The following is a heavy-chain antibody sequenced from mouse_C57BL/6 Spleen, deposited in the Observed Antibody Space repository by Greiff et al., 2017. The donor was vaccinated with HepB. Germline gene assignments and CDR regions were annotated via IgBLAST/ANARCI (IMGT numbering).Heavy chain of an antibody. CDR2: ISSGSSTI. Sequence: EVKVVESGGGLVKPGGSLKLSCAASGFTFSDYGMHWVRQAPEKGLEWVAYISSGSSTIYYADTVKGRFTISRDNAKNTLFLQMTSLRSEDTAMYYCARPRDYDTWFAYWGQGTLVTVSA. D-gene: IGHD2-4*01. V-gene: IGHV5-17*01. CDR1: GFTFSDYG. CDR3: ARPRDYDTWFAY. J-gene: IGHJ3*01.